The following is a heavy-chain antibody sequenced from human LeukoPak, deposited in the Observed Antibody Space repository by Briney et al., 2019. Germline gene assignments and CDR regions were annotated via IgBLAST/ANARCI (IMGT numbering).Heavy chain of an antibody. Sequence: ASLRLSCAASGFALDTYSMNWVRQAPGPGLEWLSYINVRYGGIHYADSVRGRFTISSDKAKASVYMQMNRLRDEDTAVYCCARDVDWAFDHWGQGTLVTVSS. V-gene: IGHV3-48*02. CDR2: INVRYGGI. CDR1: GFALDTYS. CDR3: ARDVDWAFDH. D-gene: IGHD3-9*01. J-gene: IGHJ4*02.